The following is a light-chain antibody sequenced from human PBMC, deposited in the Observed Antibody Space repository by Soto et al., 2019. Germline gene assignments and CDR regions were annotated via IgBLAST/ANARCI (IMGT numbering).Light chain of an antibody. CDR3: QQYKSYKT. CDR1: QDISNY. V-gene: IGKV1-5*01. J-gene: IGKJ1*01. CDR2: DVS. Sequence: DIQMTQSPSSLSASVGDRFTMTCQASQDISNYLNWHQQKPGKAPKLLISDVSSLASGVPSRFSGSGSGTEFTLTISSVQPDDFATYYCQQYKSYKTFGQGTKVDIK.